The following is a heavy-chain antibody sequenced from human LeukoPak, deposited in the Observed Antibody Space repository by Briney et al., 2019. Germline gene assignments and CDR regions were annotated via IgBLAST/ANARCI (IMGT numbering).Heavy chain of an antibody. Sequence: SETLSLTCTVSGVSISSGDYYWSWIRQPPGKGLEWIGEINHSGSTNYNPSLKSRVTISVDTSKNQFSLKLSSVTAADTAVYYCARATMIVAHGAFDIWGQGTMVTVSS. D-gene: IGHD3-22*01. CDR3: ARATMIVAHGAFDI. CDR1: GVSISSGDYY. J-gene: IGHJ3*02. V-gene: IGHV4-30-4*01. CDR2: INHSGST.